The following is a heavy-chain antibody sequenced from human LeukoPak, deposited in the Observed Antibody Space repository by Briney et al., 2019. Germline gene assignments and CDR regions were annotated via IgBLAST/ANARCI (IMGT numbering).Heavy chain of an antibody. Sequence: GGSLRLSCAASGFTFSSYDMHWVRQTSGKGLEWVSGIGTAGDTYYPGSVKGRFTIFRENAKNSLYLQMNSLRAEDTAVYYCARAPWGGSSTSWEYYYMDVWGKGTTVTVSS. CDR3: ARAPWGGSSTSWEYYYMDV. V-gene: IGHV3-13*01. D-gene: IGHD2-2*01. J-gene: IGHJ6*03. CDR1: GFTFSSYD. CDR2: IGTAGDT.